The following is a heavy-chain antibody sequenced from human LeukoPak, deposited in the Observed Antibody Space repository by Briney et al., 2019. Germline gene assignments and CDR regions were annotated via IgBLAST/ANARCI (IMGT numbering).Heavy chain of an antibody. CDR1: GFTFRSYW. J-gene: IGHJ6*03. V-gene: IGHV3-74*01. CDR2: VKSDGSDS. Sequence: AGSLRLSCAASGFTFRSYWMHWVRQAPGKGLVWVSRVKSDGSDSYYADSVKGRFTISRDNAKNTLYLQMHSLRAEDTAVYYCARAHQIYYYYMDVWGKGTTVTVSS. CDR3: ARAHQIYYYYMDV.